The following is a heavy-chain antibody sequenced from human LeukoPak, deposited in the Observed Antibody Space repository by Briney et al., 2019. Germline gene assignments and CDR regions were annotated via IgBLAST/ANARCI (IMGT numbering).Heavy chain of an antibody. CDR2: IKTKTDGGTT. D-gene: IGHD2-2*02. CDR3: TTYTTGSFTY. CDR1: GITFSKAW. Sequence: GGSLRLSCAASGITFSKAWMNWVRQAPGKGLEWVGRIKTKTDGGTTDYAAPVKGRFTTSRDDSENTLYLQMDSLKTEDTAVYFCTTYTTGSFTYWGQGTLVAVSS. V-gene: IGHV3-15*01. J-gene: IGHJ4*02.